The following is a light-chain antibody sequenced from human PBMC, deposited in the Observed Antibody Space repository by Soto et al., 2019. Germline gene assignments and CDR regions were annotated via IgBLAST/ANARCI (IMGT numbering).Light chain of an antibody. CDR1: QGISSY. Sequence: AIRMTQSPSSLSASTGDRVTITCRASQGISSYLAWYQQKPGKAPKLLIYAASTLQSGVPSRFSGSGSGTDFTLTISCLQSEDFATYYCQQHYSYPLTFGGGNKVDIK. J-gene: IGKJ4*01. CDR3: QQHYSYPLT. CDR2: AAS. V-gene: IGKV1-8*01.